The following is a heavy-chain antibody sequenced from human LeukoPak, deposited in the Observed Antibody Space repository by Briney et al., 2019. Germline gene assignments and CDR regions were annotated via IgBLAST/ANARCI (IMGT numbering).Heavy chain of an antibody. Sequence: ASVKVSCKASGYTFTNYGVSWVRQAPGQGLEWMGWINAYNGDTHYAQNLQGRLTMTTDTSTSMAFVELRSLRPDDTAVYFCARWGLVAPGTYYYYYMDVWGRGTTVTVSS. CDR2: INAYNGDT. V-gene: IGHV1-18*01. D-gene: IGHD2-2*01. J-gene: IGHJ6*03. CDR3: ARWGLVAPGTYYYYYMDV. CDR1: GYTFTNYG.